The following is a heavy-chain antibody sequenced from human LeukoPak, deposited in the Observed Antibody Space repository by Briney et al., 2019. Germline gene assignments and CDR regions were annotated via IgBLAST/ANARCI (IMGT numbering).Heavy chain of an antibody. V-gene: IGHV1-2*02. D-gene: IGHD3-10*01. CDR3: ARDRDYYGSVPDD. CDR1: GYTFTGYY. CDR2: INPNSGGT. Sequence: ASVKVSCKASGYTFTGYYMHWVRQAPGQGPEWMGWINPNSGGTNYAQKFQGRVTMSRDTSISTAYMERSRLRSDDTAVYYCARDRDYYGSVPDDWGEGTLVSVSS. J-gene: IGHJ4*02.